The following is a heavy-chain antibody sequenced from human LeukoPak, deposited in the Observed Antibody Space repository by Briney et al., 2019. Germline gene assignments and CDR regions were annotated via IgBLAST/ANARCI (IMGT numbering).Heavy chain of an antibody. CDR2: INPNSGGT. CDR1: GYTFTGYY. V-gene: IGHV1-2*02. Sequence: ASVKVSCKASGYTFTGYYMHWVRQAPGQGLEWMGWINPNSGGTNYAQKFQGRVTMTRDTSISTAYMELSRLRSDDTAVYYCARDDRVIAGEAFDIWGQGTMVTISS. J-gene: IGHJ3*02. D-gene: IGHD1-26*01. CDR3: ARDDRVIAGEAFDI.